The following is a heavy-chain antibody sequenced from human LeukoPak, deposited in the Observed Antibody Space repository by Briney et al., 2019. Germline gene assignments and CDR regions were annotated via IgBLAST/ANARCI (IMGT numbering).Heavy chain of an antibody. CDR1: GYSISSGFY. Sequence: SGTLSLTCTVSGYSISSGFYWGWIRQSPGKGLEWIGVIHHSGATYYTPSLKSRVTVSVDTSKNQFSLNLSSVTAADTAVYYCARVAPSGSGNYYSFDYWGQGTLVIVSS. D-gene: IGHD3-10*01. V-gene: IGHV4-38-2*02. J-gene: IGHJ4*02. CDR2: IHHSGAT. CDR3: ARVAPSGSGNYYSFDY.